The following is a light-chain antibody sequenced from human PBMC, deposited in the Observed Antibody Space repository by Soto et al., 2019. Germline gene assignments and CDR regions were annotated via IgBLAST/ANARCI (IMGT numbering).Light chain of an antibody. Sequence: DIQMTQSPSSLSASVGDRVTITCRASQGISTYLNWYQQKPGKAPKLLIYAASSLQRGVPSRFSGSGSGTDFTLTISSLQPEDFTTYYCQQNYNTLITFGQGTRLEI. CDR1: QGISTY. J-gene: IGKJ5*01. CDR2: AAS. CDR3: QQNYNTLIT. V-gene: IGKV1-39*01.